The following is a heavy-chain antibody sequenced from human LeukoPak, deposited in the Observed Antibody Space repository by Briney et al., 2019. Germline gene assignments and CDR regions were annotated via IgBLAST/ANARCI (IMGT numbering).Heavy chain of an antibody. J-gene: IGHJ5*02. CDR3: ARVTYTNAWT. Sequence: SETLSLTCTVSGGSISSYYWSWIPQPPGKGLEWIGYIYYSGSTNYNPSLKSRVTISVDTSKNQFSLKLSSVTAADTAVYYCARVTYTNAWTWGQGTLVTVSS. CDR1: GGSISSYY. V-gene: IGHV4-59*01. CDR2: IYYSGST. D-gene: IGHD6-19*01.